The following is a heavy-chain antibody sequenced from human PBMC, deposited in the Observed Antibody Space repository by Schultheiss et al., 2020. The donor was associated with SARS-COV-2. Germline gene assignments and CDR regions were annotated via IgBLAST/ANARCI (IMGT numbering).Heavy chain of an antibody. D-gene: IGHD1-26*01. J-gene: IGHJ4*02. V-gene: IGHV3-33*01. CDR1: GFTFSSYG. Sequence: GESLKISCAASGFTFSSYGMHWVRQAPGKGLEWVAVIWYDGSNKYYADSVKGRFTISRDNSKNTLYLQMNSLRAEDTAVYYCARDLIVGATDFDYWGQGTLVTVSS. CDR2: IWYDGSNK. CDR3: ARDLIVGATDFDY.